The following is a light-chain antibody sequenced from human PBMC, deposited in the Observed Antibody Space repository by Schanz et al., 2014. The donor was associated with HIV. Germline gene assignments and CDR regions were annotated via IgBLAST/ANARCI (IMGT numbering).Light chain of an antibody. CDR3: QQYDSSSWT. CDR1: QNIISW. CDR2: QAS. J-gene: IGKJ1*01. V-gene: IGKV1-5*03. Sequence: DIQMTQSPSTLSASVGDRVTITCRASQNIISWLTWYQQKPGKAPNLLIYQASTLEIGVSSRFSGSGSGTEFTLTISSLQPDDFATYYCQQYDSSSWTFGQGTKVETK.